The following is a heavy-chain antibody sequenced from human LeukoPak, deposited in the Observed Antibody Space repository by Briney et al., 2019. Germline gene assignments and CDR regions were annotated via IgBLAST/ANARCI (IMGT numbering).Heavy chain of an antibody. V-gene: IGHV4-30-4*01. J-gene: IGHJ4*02. CDR1: GGSISSGDYY. CDR2: ISYSGST. CDR3: ARGTRGGHFDY. D-gene: IGHD2-2*01. Sequence: PSQTLSLTCTVSGGSISSGDYYWSWIRQPPGKGLEWIGYISYSGSTYYNPSLKSRGTISEDTSKNQFSLKLTSVTAADTAVYYCARGTRGGHFDYWGQGTLVPVSS.